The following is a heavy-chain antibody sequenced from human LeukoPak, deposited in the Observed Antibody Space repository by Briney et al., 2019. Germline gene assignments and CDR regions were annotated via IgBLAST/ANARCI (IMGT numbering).Heavy chain of an antibody. Sequence: SETLSLTCTVSGGSINSRTYFWGWIRQPPGTGLEWVGSINPRESTYYNPSLTSRVTISVDTSKNLFSLRLNSVTAADTAVYFCARHPISPTTSGWFDPWGQGTLVIVSS. CDR1: GGSINSRTYF. CDR3: ARHPISPTTSGWFDP. D-gene: IGHD4-17*01. J-gene: IGHJ5*02. CDR2: INPREST. V-gene: IGHV4-39*01.